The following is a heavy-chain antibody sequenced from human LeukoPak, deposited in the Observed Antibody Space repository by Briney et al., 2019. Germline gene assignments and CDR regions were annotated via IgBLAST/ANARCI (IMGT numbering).Heavy chain of an antibody. V-gene: IGHV4-39*01. Sequence: PSETLSLTCTVSGGSISSSSYYWGWIRQFPGKGLEWIGGIFHSGSTYYSPSLKSRVTISVDTSKNQFSLKLSSVTAADTAVYYCVITGGYKYGSLHCWGQGSLVTVSS. CDR2: IFHSGST. CDR1: GGSISSSSYY. J-gene: IGHJ4*02. CDR3: VITGGYKYGSLHC. D-gene: IGHD5-18*01.